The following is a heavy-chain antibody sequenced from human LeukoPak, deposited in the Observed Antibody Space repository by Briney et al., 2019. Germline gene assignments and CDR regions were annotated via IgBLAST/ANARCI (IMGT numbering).Heavy chain of an antibody. CDR2: ISSSGGPI. J-gene: IGHJ4*02. D-gene: IGHD4-17*01. Sequence: GGSLRLSCAASGFTLSSYEMNWVRQAPGKGLEWVSYISSSGGPIFYADSVKGRFTISRDNAKNSLFLQMSSLRAEDTAVYYCAREVPTGTSFDYWAQGTLVTVSS. CDR1: GFTLSSYE. V-gene: IGHV3-48*03. CDR3: AREVPTGTSFDY.